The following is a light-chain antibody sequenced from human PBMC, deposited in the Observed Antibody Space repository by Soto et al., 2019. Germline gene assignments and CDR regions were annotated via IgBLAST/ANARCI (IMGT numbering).Light chain of an antibody. CDR2: AAF. J-gene: IGKJ5*01. CDR1: EDINSR. Sequence: DIQMTQSPSSVSASVGDRVTISCRASEDINSRLAWYHQKPGNAPKLLIYAAFILQSGVPSRFSGYGSGTDFTLSISSQQPEDVATYYCQQADSFPITFGQGTRLEIK. V-gene: IGKV1-12*01. CDR3: QQADSFPIT.